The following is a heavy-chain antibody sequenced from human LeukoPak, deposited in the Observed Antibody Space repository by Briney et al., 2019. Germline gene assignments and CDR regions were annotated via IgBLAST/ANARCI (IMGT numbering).Heavy chain of an antibody. V-gene: IGHV1-2*02. CDR1: GYTFTGYY. CDR2: INPNSGGT. CDR3: ARERTLTSCYDY. D-gene: IGHD2-15*01. Sequence: EASVKVSCKASGYTFTGYYMHWVRQAPGQGLEWMGWINPNSGGTNYAQKFQGRVTMTRDTSNSTAYMELSRLRSDDTAVYYCARERTLTSCYDYWGQGTLVTVSS. J-gene: IGHJ4*02.